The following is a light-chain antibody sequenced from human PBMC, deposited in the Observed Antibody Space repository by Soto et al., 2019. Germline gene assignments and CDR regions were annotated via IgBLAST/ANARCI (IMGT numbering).Light chain of an antibody. V-gene: IGKV3-11*01. CDR2: DAT. CDR1: QSVGSY. CDR3: QHRSGWLRT. Sequence: IVLTHSPATLSSSAGERVTLSWRASQSVGSYLAWYQQTPGQAPRLLIYDATYRATGIPARFSGSGSGTDFTLSISSLETEDFAVYYCQHRSGWLRTFGQGTKVDIK. J-gene: IGKJ1*01.